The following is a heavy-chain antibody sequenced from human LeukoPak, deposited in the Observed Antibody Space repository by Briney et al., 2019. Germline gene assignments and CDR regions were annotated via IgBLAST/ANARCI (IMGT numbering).Heavy chain of an antibody. CDR3: ARVGSSGWYVHPTLDY. CDR1: RHTFSGYY. Sequence: ASVKVSCKACRHTFSGYYIHWVRQAPGQGLEWMAWINPSNGDTNYAQKFQGRVTMTRDTSISTAYMELTRLISDDTAVYYCARVGSSGWYVHPTLDYWGQGTLVTVSS. CDR2: INPSNGDT. V-gene: IGHV1-2*02. D-gene: IGHD6-19*01. J-gene: IGHJ4*02.